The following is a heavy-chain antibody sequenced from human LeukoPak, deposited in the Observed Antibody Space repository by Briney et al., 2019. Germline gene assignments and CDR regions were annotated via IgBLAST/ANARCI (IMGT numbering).Heavy chain of an antibody. V-gene: IGHV1-2*02. J-gene: IGHJ4*02. CDR3: ARDYYDSSVQIDY. D-gene: IGHD3-22*01. CDR2: INPNSGGT. CDR1: GYTFTGYY. Sequence: GASVKVSCKASGYTFTGYYMHWVRQAPGQGLEWMGWINPNSGGTNYAQKFRGRVTMTRDTSISTAYMELSRLRSDDTAVYYYARDYYDSSVQIDYWGQGTLVTVSS.